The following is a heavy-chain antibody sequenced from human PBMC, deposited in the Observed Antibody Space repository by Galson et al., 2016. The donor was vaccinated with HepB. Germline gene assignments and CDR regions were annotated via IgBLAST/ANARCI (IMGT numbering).Heavy chain of an antibody. CDR3: VRVTGYCSGGSCANWFDP. D-gene: IGHD2-15*01. V-gene: IGHV1-2*02. CDR2: INPNNGGT. CDR1: GYTFIGYY. Sequence: QSGAEVKKPGESLRISCKASGYTFIGYYVHWVRQAPGQGLEWMGWINPNNGGTKYAQKFQGRVTMTRDTSISTAYMDLSSLRSDDTAVYYCVRVTGYCSGGSCANWFDPWGQGTLVTVSS. J-gene: IGHJ5*02.